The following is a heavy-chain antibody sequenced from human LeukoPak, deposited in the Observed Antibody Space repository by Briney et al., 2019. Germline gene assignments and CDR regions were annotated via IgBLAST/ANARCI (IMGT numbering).Heavy chain of an antibody. CDR2: ISYDGSNK. CDR3: AKAQPTHGEYCSGGSCYGDYYYYYGMDV. V-gene: IGHV3-30*18. CDR1: GFTFSSYG. D-gene: IGHD2-15*01. Sequence: PGGSLRLSCAASGFTFSSYGMHWVRQAPGKGLEWVAVISYDGSNKYYADSVKGRFTISRDNSKNTLYLQMNSLRAEDTALYYCAKAQPTHGEYCSGGSCYGDYYYYYGMDVWGQGTTVTVSS. J-gene: IGHJ6*02.